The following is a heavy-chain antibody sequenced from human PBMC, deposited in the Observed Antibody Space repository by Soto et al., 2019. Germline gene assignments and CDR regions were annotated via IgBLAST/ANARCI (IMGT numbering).Heavy chain of an antibody. V-gene: IGHV3-53*01. Sequence: IYTGGSTSYADSVKGRFTISRDHSRNPLHLQMNRLRAEDTAVYYCAKGSGYYYDNSGSNWFDPWGQ. J-gene: IGHJ5*02. D-gene: IGHD3-22*01. CDR3: AKGSGYYYDNSGSNWFDP. CDR2: IYTGGST.